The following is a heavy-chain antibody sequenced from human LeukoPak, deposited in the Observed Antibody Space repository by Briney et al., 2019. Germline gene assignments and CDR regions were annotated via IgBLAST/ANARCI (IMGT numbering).Heavy chain of an antibody. CDR1: GFAFTKFG. CDR3: AKDHDGSGFYLGYFER. D-gene: IGHD2-15*01. Sequence: GGSLRLSCGASGFAFTKFGMHWVRQDPGKGLQWVAIISYDGNKNKYADSVKGRFTISRDNSKSTVYLQMSSLRAEDTAIYYCAKDHDGSGFYLGYFERWGQGALVTVSS. V-gene: IGHV3-30*18. CDR2: ISYDGNKN. J-gene: IGHJ4*02.